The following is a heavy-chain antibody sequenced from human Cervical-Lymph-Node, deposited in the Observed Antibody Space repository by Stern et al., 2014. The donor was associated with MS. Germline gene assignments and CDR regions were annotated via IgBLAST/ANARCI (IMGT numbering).Heavy chain of an antibody. J-gene: IGHJ4*02. D-gene: IGHD3/OR15-3a*01. Sequence: VQLLESGAEVKKPGASVKVSCKASGYTFTSHYMHWVRQAPGQGLEWVGIINPSGDSASYAQTFQGRVTMTRDTSTSTVYMELSSLRSEDTAVYYCASGTGSKRPTGNYWGQGTLVTVSS. CDR2: INPSGDSA. CDR1: GYTFTSHY. CDR3: ASGTGSKRPTGNY. V-gene: IGHV1-46*01.